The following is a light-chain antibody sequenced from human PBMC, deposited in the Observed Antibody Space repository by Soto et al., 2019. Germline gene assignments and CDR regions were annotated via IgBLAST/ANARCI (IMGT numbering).Light chain of an antibody. V-gene: IGLV1-51*01. CDR3: GTWDSSLSARGAV. J-gene: IGLJ2*01. CDR1: SSNIGNNY. Sequence: QSVLTQPPSVSAAPGQKVTISCSGSSSNIGNNYVSWYQQLPGTAPKLLIYDNNKRPSGIPDRFSGSKSGTSATLGITGLQTGDEADYYCGTWDSSLSARGAVFGGGTQLTVL. CDR2: DNN.